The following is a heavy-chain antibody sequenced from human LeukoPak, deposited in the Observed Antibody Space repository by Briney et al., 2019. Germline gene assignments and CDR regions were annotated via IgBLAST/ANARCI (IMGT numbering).Heavy chain of an antibody. D-gene: IGHD6-13*01. CDR2: ISGSGGST. CDR1: GFTFSSYA. Sequence: GGSLRLSCAASGFTFSSYAMSWVRQAPGKGLEWVSAISGSGGSTYYADSVKGRFTISRDNSKNTLYLQMNSLRAEDTAVYYCANYPGMAAAGTGGYFDYWGQGTLVTVSS. J-gene: IGHJ4*02. CDR3: ANYPGMAAAGTGGYFDY. V-gene: IGHV3-23*01.